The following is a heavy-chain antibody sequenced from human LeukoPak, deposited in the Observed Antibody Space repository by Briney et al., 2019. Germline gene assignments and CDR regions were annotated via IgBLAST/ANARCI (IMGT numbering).Heavy chain of an antibody. V-gene: IGHV1-69*06. CDR2: IMPMFGKA. J-gene: IGHJ4*02. CDR3: AGGRTDIVVVPATLRNYYFDY. D-gene: IGHD2-2*01. Sequence: ASVKVSCKASGGTFSSYDISWVRQAPGQGLEWMGGIMPMFGKANYAQKFQGSVTTTADKATSTAYMELSSLRSEDTAVYYCAGGRTDIVVVPATLRNYYFDYWGQGTRVTVSS. CDR1: GGTFSSYD.